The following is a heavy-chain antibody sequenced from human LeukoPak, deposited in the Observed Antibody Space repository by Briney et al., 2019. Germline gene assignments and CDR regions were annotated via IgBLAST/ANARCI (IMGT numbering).Heavy chain of an antibody. Sequence: GGSLRLSCAASGFTFSSYGMHWVRQAPGKGREWVAVIWYDGSNKYYADSVRGRFTISRDNSKNTLYLQMKSIRVEDTAVYFCAREGCSGGSCQYYFDYWGQGTLVTVSS. CDR1: GFTFSSYG. D-gene: IGHD2-15*01. V-gene: IGHV3-33*01. CDR2: IWYDGSNK. CDR3: AREGCSGGSCQYYFDY. J-gene: IGHJ4*02.